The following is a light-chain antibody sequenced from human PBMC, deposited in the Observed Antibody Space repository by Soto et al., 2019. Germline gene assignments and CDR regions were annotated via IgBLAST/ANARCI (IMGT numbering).Light chain of an antibody. CDR2: GAS. V-gene: IGKV3-15*01. CDR1: QSVSTY. J-gene: IGKJ4*01. CDR3: QQYNGWPLT. Sequence: EIVMTQSPATLAVSPGERATLSCRASQSVSTYLAWCQQKPGQAPRLLIYGASARATGLPARFSGSGSGTEFSLTISSLQPEDFAVYYCQQYNGWPLTFGGGTKVEIK.